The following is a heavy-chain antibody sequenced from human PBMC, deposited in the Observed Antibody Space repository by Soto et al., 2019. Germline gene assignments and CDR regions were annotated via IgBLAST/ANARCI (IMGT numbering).Heavy chain of an antibody. CDR3: GRLYRRITMTVVVITHAFDI. D-gene: IGHD3-22*01. Sequence: PSETLSLTCAVYGGSFSGYYWSWIRQPPGKGLEWIGEINHSGSTNYNPSLKSRVTISVDTSKNQFSLKPSSVTAADTAVYYCGRLYRRITMTVVVITHAFDIWGQGTMVTVSS. CDR2: INHSGST. V-gene: IGHV4-34*01. CDR1: GGSFSGYY. J-gene: IGHJ3*02.